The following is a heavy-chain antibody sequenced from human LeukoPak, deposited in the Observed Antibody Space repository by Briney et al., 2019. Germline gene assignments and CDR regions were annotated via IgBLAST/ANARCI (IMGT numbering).Heavy chain of an antibody. CDR2: IYYSGST. V-gene: IGHV4-59*08. Sequence: SETPSLTCTVSGGSISRYYWSWIRQPPGKGREWMGYIYYSGSTNYNPSLKSRVTISVDTSKNQFSLKLSSVTAADTAVYYCARQSTAGYSYGLFDYWGQGTLVTVSS. D-gene: IGHD5-18*01. CDR3: ARQSTAGYSYGLFDY. J-gene: IGHJ4*02. CDR1: GGSISRYY.